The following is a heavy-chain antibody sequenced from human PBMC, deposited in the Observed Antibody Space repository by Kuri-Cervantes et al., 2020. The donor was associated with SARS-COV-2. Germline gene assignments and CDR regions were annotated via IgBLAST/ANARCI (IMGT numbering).Heavy chain of an antibody. CDR3: ARGPRVYDILTGYYCAFDI. J-gene: IGHJ3*02. V-gene: IGHV3-21*01. D-gene: IGHD3-9*01. CDR2: ISSSSSYI. CDR1: GFTFSSYS. Sequence: GESLKISCAASGFTFSSYSMNWVRQAPGKGLEWVSSISSSSSYIYYADSVKGRFTISRDNAKNSLYLQMNSLRAEDTAVYYCARGPRVYDILTGYYCAFDIWGQGTMVTVS.